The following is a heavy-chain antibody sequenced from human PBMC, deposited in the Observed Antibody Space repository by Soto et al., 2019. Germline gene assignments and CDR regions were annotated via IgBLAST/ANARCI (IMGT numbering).Heavy chain of an antibody. CDR3: ARGVSYYDFWSGYRQYGMDV. D-gene: IGHD3-3*01. J-gene: IGHJ6*02. V-gene: IGHV1-2*04. CDR2: INPNSGGT. CDR1: GYTFTGYY. Sequence: EASVKVSCKASGYTFTGYYMHWVRQAPGQGLEWMGWINPNSGGTNYAQKFQGWVTMTRDTSISTAYMELSRLRSDDTAVYYCARGVSYYDFWSGYRQYGMDVWGQGTTVTVS.